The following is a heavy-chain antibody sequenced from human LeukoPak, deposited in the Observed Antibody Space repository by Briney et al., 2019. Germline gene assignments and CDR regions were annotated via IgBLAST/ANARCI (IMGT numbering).Heavy chain of an antibody. CDR3: ARDRYDILTGYYGGNTDY. J-gene: IGHJ4*02. V-gene: IGHV4-39*07. Sequence: SETLSLTCTVSGVSISSSSYYWGWIRQPPGKGLEWIGSIYYSGSIYYNPSLKSRVTISVDTSKNQFSLKLTSVTAADTAVYYCARDRYDILTGYYGGNTDYWGQGTLVTVSS. D-gene: IGHD3-9*01. CDR1: GVSISSSSYY. CDR2: IYYSGSI.